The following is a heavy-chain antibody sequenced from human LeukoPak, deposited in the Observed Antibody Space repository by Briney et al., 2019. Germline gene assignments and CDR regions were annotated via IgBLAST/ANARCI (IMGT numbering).Heavy chain of an antibody. Sequence: SETLSLTCTASGGSISSYYWSWIRQPPGKGLQWIGFIFYSGSTNYNPSVKSRVTISVDTSKNQFSLKLRSVTAADTAVYYCARHGTISSESYFDYWGQGALVTVSS. D-gene: IGHD1-14*01. CDR3: ARHGTISSESYFDY. V-gene: IGHV4-59*08. CDR2: IFYSGST. CDR1: GGSISSYY. J-gene: IGHJ4*02.